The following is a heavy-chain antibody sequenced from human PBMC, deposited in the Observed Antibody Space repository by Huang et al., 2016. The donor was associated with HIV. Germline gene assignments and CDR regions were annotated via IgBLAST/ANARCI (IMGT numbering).Heavy chain of an antibody. J-gene: IGHJ4*02. V-gene: IGHV3-9*01. D-gene: IGHD5-18*01. CDR2: ISWNSKSI. CDR3: AKDASSGYSSGHSGFKVYFFDF. CDR1: GFTFDDYA. Sequence: EVQLVESGGGLVQPGRSLRLSCAASGFTFDDYAFHWVRQATGKGMEWVSGISWNSKSIDYADSVKGRFTISRDNAKNSLYLEMKSLRVEDTALYYCAKDASSGYSSGHSGFKVYFFDFWGQGTLVTVSS.